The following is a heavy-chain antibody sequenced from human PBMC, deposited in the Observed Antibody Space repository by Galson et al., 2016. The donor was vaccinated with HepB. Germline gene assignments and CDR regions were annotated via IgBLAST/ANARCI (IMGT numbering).Heavy chain of an antibody. CDR2: VYYSGST. CDR3: AGLSESSGWYEQVNWFDP. J-gene: IGHJ5*02. CDR1: GGSITSSTYY. Sequence: SETLSLTCTVSGGSITSSTYYWGWIRQPPGKGLQWIGSVYYSGSTYYNPSLESRVTISVDTSKNQFSLKVKSVTVADTAVYYCAGLSESSGWYEQVNWFDPWGLGTLVTVSS. V-gene: IGHV4-39*07. D-gene: IGHD6-19*01.